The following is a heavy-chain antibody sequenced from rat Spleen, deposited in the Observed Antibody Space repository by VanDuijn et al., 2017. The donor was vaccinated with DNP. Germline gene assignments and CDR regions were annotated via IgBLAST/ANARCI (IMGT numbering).Heavy chain of an antibody. Sequence: EVQLLEFGGGLVQPGRSMKLSCAASGFTFSTFPMAWVRQAPTKGLEWVASISTNGGTTYYRDSVKGRFTISRDNAKGTLYLQMNSLRSEYTATYYCARQHRWSYYFDYWGEGVMVTVSS. CDR1: GFTFSTFP. V-gene: IGHV5-46*01. CDR3: ARQHRWSYYFDY. J-gene: IGHJ2*01. D-gene: IGHD1-1*01. CDR2: ISTNGGTT.